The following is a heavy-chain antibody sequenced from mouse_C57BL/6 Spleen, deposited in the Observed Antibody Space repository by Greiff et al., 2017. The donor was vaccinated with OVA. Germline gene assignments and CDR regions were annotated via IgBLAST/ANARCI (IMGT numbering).Heavy chain of an antibody. J-gene: IGHJ2*01. CDR3: ARLDDYGSSYGIDY. V-gene: IGHV1-64*01. CDR2: IHPNSGST. D-gene: IGHD1-1*01. CDR1: GYTFTSYW. Sequence: QVQLQQPGAELVKPGASVKLSCKASGYTFTSYWMHWVKQRPGQGLEWIGMIHPNSGSTNYNEKFKSKATLTVDKSSSTAYMQLSSLTSEDSAVYYCARLDDYGSSYGIDYWGQGTTLTVSS.